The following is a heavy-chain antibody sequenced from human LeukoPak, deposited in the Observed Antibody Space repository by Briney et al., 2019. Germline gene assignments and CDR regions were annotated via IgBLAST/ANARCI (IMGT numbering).Heavy chain of an antibody. Sequence: GGSLRLSCAASGFTFSSYWMHWVRQAPGKGLMWVSRINSDGTSTSYADSVKGRFTISRDNAKNTLYLQTNSLRAEDTAVYYCSLGQAHGMDVWGQGTTVTVSS. CDR3: SLGQAHGMDV. CDR2: INSDGTST. D-gene: IGHD3-16*01. J-gene: IGHJ6*02. CDR1: GFTFSSYW. V-gene: IGHV3-74*01.